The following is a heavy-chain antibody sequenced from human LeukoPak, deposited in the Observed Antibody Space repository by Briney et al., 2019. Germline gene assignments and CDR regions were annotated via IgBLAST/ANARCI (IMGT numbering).Heavy chain of an antibody. CDR2: TFYSGST. CDR3: ARHPSLPYGDYEGYFDL. V-gene: IGHV4-30-4*08. D-gene: IGHD4-17*01. J-gene: IGHJ2*01. CDR1: GGSISSGDYY. Sequence: SETLSLTCTVSGGSISSGDYYWSWIRQHPEKGLEWIGYTFYSGSTYYNPSLRSRVTISVDTSKNQFSLKLSSVTAADTAVYYCARHPSLPYGDYEGYFDLWGRGTLVTVSS.